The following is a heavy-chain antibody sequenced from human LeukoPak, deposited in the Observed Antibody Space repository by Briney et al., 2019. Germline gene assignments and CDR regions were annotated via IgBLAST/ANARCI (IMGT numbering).Heavy chain of an antibody. Sequence: ASVKVSCKASGYTFTSYYMHWVRQAPGQGLEWMGIINPSGGSTSYAQKFQGRVTMTRDMSTSTVYMELSSLRSDDTAVYYCARYYDSSGYSRDEYFQHWGQGTLVTVSS. CDR2: INPSGGST. V-gene: IGHV1-46*03. CDR3: ARYYDSSGYSRDEYFQH. J-gene: IGHJ1*01. D-gene: IGHD3-22*01. CDR1: GYTFTSYY.